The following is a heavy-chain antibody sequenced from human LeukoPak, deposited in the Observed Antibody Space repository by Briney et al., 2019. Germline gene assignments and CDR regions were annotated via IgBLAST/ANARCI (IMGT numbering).Heavy chain of an antibody. CDR3: ARRIVGATTTGYY. CDR1: GGSISISSYY. Sequence: PSETLSLTCTVSGGSISISSYYWGWIRQPPGKGLEWIGSIYYSGSTYYNPSLKSRVTISVDTSKNQFSLKLSSVTAADTAVYYCARRIVGATTTGYYWGQGTLVTVSS. D-gene: IGHD1-26*01. V-gene: IGHV4-39*01. J-gene: IGHJ4*02. CDR2: IYYSGST.